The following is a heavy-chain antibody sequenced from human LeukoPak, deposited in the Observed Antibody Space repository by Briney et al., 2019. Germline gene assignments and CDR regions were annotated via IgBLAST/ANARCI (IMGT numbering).Heavy chain of an antibody. CDR2: INHSGST. CDR1: GGSFSGYY. J-gene: IGHJ4*02. D-gene: IGHD2-15*01. CDR3: ARRRGGWYFDY. Sequence: SETPSLTCAVYGGSFSGYYWSWIRQPPGKGLEWIGEINHSGSTNYNPSLKSRVTISVDTSKNQFSLKLSSVTAADTAVYYCARRRGGWYFDYWGQGTLVTVSS. V-gene: IGHV4-34*01.